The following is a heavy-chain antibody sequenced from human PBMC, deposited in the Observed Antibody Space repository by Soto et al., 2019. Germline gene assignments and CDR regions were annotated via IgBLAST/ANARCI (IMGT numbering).Heavy chain of an antibody. CDR2: MYSSGST. CDR1: GGAINSDYYY. D-gene: IGHD2-21*01. Sequence: QVRLQESGPGLVKSSQTLSLTCSVSGGAINSDYYYWGWVRQPPGKGLEWIGYMYSSGSTYSNPSLKSPVAMSFDTSQNASSRSLTSVPAADTAVCFCVRGTDCAIVDACHSYFDSWGQGIPVTVSS. V-gene: IGHV4-30-4*01. J-gene: IGHJ4*02. CDR3: VRGTDCAIVDACHSYFDS.